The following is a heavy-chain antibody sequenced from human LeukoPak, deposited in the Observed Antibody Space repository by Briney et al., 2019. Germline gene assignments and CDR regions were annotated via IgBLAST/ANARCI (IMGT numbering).Heavy chain of an antibody. CDR3: ARGKIVVPAAIVWFDP. CDR2: INHSGST. Sequence: SETLSLTCAVYGGSFSGYYWSWIPQPPGKGLEWIGEINHSGSTNYNPSLKSRVTISVDTSKNQFSLKLSSVTAADTAVYYCARGKIVVPAAIVWFDPWGQGTLVTVSS. CDR1: GGSFSGYY. J-gene: IGHJ5*02. D-gene: IGHD2-2*02. V-gene: IGHV4-34*01.